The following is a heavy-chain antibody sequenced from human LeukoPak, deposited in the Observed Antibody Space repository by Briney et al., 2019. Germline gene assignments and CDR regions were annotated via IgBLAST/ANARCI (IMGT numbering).Heavy chain of an antibody. J-gene: IGHJ4*02. CDR2: IKSKTDGGTT. CDR3: TTDPEWIQLWFDY. Sequence: GGSLRLSCAASGFTFSNAWMSWVRQAPGKGLEWVGRIKSKTDGGTTDYAAPVKGRFTISRDDSKNTLYLQMNSLKTEDTAVYYCTTDPEWIQLWFDYWGQGTLVTVSS. CDR1: GFTFSNAW. D-gene: IGHD5-18*01. V-gene: IGHV3-15*01.